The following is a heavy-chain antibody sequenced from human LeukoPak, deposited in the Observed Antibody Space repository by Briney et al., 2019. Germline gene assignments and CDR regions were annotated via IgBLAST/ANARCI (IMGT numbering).Heavy chain of an antibody. CDR3: ARDARGPLYYYYGMDV. CDR2: ITNSGNSK. CDR1: GLTVNNNY. J-gene: IGHJ6*02. Sequence: GGSLRLSCAASGLTVNNNYMNWVRQAPGKGLEWVSYITNSGNSKSYADSVKGRFTISRDNSKNTLYLQMNSLRAEDTAVYYCARDARGPLYYYYGMDVWGQGTTVTVSS. V-gene: IGHV3-11*05.